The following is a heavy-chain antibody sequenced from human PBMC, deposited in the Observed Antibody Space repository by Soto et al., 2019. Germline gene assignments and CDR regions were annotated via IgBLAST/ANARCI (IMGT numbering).Heavy chain of an antibody. CDR2: INPNSGGT. V-gene: IGHV1-2*04. J-gene: IGHJ3*02. D-gene: IGHD6-19*01. CDR3: ARGRPQGAVAGPDAFDI. Sequence: QVQLVQSGAEVKKPGASVKVSCKASGYTFTGYYMHWVRQAPGQGLGWMGWINPNSGGTNYAQKVQGWVTMTRDTSISTAYMELSRLRSDDTAVYYCARGRPQGAVAGPDAFDIWGQGTMVTVSS. CDR1: GYTFTGYY.